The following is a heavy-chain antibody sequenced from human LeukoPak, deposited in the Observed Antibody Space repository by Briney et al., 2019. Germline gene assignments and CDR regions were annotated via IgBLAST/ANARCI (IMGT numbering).Heavy chain of an antibody. D-gene: IGHD3-10*01. V-gene: IGHV3-53*01. CDR3: ARDEWVGDVGYDY. J-gene: IGHJ4*02. CDR2: IYSGGST. CDR1: GFTLSSNY. Sequence: GGSLRLSCVASGFTLSSNYMSWVRQAPGKGLEWGSVIYSGGSTYYADSVKGRFTISRDNSKNTLYLQMNSLRAEDTAVYYCARDEWVGDVGYDYWGQGTLVTVSS.